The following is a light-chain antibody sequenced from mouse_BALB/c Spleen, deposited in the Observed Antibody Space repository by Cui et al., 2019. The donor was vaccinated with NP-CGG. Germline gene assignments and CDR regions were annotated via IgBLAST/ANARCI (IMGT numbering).Light chain of an antibody. CDR1: TGTVTTSNY. J-gene: IGLJ1*01. CDR3: ALWYSNHWV. Sequence: QVFVTRESAITTSPGETVTLTCRSSTGTVTTSNYANWVQEKPDHLFTGLIGGTNNRAPGVPARFSGSLIGDKAALTITGAQTEDEAIYFCALWYSNHWVFGGGTKLTVL. V-gene: IGLV1*01. CDR2: GTN.